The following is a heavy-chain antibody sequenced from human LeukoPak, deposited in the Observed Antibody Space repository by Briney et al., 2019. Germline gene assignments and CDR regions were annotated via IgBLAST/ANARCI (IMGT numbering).Heavy chain of an antibody. J-gene: IGHJ4*02. CDR2: IYYSGST. Sequence: PSETLSLTCSVSGTSMDYFYFAWLRQAAGKGLEWIGRIYYSGSTNYNPSLKSRVTISVDTSKNQFSLKLSSVTAADTAVYYCARMDGSGYYFDYWGQGTLVTVSS. D-gene: IGHD3-10*01. CDR1: GTSMDYFY. CDR3: ARMDGSGYYFDY. V-gene: IGHV4-4*07.